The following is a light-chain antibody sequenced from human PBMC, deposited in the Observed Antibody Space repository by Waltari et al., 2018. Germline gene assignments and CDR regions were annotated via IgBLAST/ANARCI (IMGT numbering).Light chain of an antibody. V-gene: IGLV3-21*02. CDR2: DDK. J-gene: IGLJ3*02. CDR1: NIGSRS. CDR3: QVWDNSADQGV. Sequence: YVLPQSPSVSVAPGQTARITCGGNNIGSRSVHWYLQRPGQAPVLVVYDDKDRPSGIPERISGSNSGNTATLTISRVEAGDEADYYCQVWDNSADQGVFGGGTKLAVL.